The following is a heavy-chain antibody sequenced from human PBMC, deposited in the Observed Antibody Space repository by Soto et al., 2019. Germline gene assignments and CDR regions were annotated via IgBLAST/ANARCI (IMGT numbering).Heavy chain of an antibody. D-gene: IGHD3-9*01. CDR3: ASSDYDILTGYGPLGY. Sequence: GGSLRLSCASSGVTCSSYAMHLVRQAPGKGLEWVAVISYDGSNKYYADSVKGRFTISRDNSKNTLYLQMNSLRAEDTAVYYCASSDYDILTGYGPLGYWGQGTLVTVSS. V-gene: IGHV3-30-3*01. J-gene: IGHJ4*02. CDR2: ISYDGSNK. CDR1: GVTCSSYA.